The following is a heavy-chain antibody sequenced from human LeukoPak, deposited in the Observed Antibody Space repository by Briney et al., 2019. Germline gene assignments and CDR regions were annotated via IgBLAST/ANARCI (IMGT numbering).Heavy chain of an antibody. CDR2: ISSSGSTI. D-gene: IGHD7-27*01. V-gene: IGHV3-48*03. J-gene: IGHJ4*02. CDR3: ARVSNWGWAFAY. CDR1: GFTFSSYE. Sequence: PGGSLRLSCAASGFTFSSYEMNWVRQAPGKGLEWVSYISSSGSTIYYADSVKGRFTISRDNAKNSLYLQMNSLRAEDTAVYYCARVSNWGWAFAYWGQGTLVTVSS.